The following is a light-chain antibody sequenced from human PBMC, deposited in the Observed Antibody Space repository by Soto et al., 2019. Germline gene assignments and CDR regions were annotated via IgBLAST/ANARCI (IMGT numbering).Light chain of an antibody. CDR1: SSDVGAYQY. CDR2: EVS. Sequence: QSVLTQPPSASGSPGQSVTISCTGTSSDVGAYQYVSWYQQHPGKAPKLMIYEVSKRPSGVPDRFSGSTSGNTASLTVSGRQAEDEADYYCTSYVGSNIWVFGGGTKLTVL. CDR3: TSYVGSNIWV. J-gene: IGLJ3*02. V-gene: IGLV2-8*01.